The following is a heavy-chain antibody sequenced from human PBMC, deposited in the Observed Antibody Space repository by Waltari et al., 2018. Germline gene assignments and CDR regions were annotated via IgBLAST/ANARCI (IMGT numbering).Heavy chain of an antibody. D-gene: IGHD3-10*01. V-gene: IGHV3-21*01. Sequence: EVRLAESGGGLVKPGGSLRLSFIASGLEPSDWDMNWVRQTPGTGLEWVSSIGGTHSNIVYAESVKGRFIVSRDNAKSSLYLQMDNLRAEDSGLYYCTRDLYGSGGDWFDPWGQGTLVTVSS. CDR1: GLEPSDWD. CDR2: IGGTHSNI. CDR3: TRDLYGSGGDWFDP. J-gene: IGHJ5*02.